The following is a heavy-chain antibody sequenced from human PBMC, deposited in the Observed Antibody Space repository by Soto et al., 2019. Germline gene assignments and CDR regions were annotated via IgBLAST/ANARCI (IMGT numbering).Heavy chain of an antibody. Sequence: QVQLQESGSGLVKPSETLSLTCTVSGGSISNYYWSWIRQPPGKGLEWIGYIYYSGSTRYNPSLKSRVTISVDTSKNQFSLKLSSVTAADTAVYYCARHGPIAAAGTVFDYWGQGTLVTVSS. CDR2: IYYSGST. CDR1: GGSISNYY. J-gene: IGHJ4*02. V-gene: IGHV4-59*08. CDR3: ARHGPIAAAGTVFDY. D-gene: IGHD6-13*01.